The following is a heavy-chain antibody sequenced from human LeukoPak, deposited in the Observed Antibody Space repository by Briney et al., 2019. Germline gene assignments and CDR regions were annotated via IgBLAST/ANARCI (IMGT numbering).Heavy chain of an antibody. CDR3: ARVYGDPGGFDY. D-gene: IGHD4-17*01. CDR1: GFTVSSNY. CDR2: IYSGGST. J-gene: IGHJ4*02. Sequence: GGSLRLSCAASGFTVSSNYMSWVRQAPGKGLEWVSVIYSGGSTYYADSVKGRFTISRDNSKNTLYPQMNSLRAEDTAVYYCARVYGDPGGFDYWGQGTLVTVSS. V-gene: IGHV3-66*01.